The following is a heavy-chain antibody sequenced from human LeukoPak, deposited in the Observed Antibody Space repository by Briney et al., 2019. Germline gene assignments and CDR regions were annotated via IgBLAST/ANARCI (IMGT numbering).Heavy chain of an antibody. CDR1: GGSISSYY. Sequence: SETLSLTCTVSGGSISSYYWSWIRQPPGKGLEWIGYIYYSGSTNYNPSLKSRVTISVDTSKNQFSLKLSSVTAADTAVYYCARVQGIAAAGIDYWGQGTLVTVSS. CDR2: IYYSGST. D-gene: IGHD6-13*01. J-gene: IGHJ4*02. V-gene: IGHV4-59*01. CDR3: ARVQGIAAAGIDY.